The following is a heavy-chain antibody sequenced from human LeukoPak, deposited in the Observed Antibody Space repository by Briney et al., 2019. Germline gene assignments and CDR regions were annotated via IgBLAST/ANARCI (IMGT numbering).Heavy chain of an antibody. CDR2: INPQGDIT. D-gene: IGHD2-21*01. Sequence: ASVTVSCKTSGYTFTKYLIHWVRQAPGQGLEWMGTINPQGDITNYAQRFQGRITLTEDTSTSTVYMELSSVTSEDTAVYYCARPSYCVADNCGYWLDPWGPGTLVTVSS. CDR3: ARPSYCVADNCGYWLDP. J-gene: IGHJ5*02. V-gene: IGHV1-46*01. CDR1: GYTFTKYL.